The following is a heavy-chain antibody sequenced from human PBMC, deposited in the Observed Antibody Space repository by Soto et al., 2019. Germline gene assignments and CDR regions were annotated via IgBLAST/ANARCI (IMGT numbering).Heavy chain of an antibody. V-gene: IGHV3-64D*08. Sequence: PGGSLRLSCSASGLTFHDLSMHWVRQAPGRELEYISVIHKNGDATYFADSVKGRFTTSRDNSKNILYLQMSSLRPDDTAVYYCVRDLYGMDIWGQGTTVTVSS. J-gene: IGHJ6*02. CDR2: IHKNGDAT. CDR3: VRDLYGMDI. CDR1: GLTFHDLS.